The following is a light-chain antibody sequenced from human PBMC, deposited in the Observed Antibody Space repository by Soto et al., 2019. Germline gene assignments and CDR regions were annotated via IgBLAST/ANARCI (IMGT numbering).Light chain of an antibody. J-gene: IGLJ3*02. CDR3: CSYTASDIWV. CDR1: NSDVGGYNF. V-gene: IGLV2-11*01. CDR2: AVS. Sequence: HSVLTQPRSVSGSPRQSVTISCTGTNSDVGGYNFVSWYQQLPGKAPKLMISAVSQRPSGVPDRFSGSKSGNTASLTISGLQADDEADYFCCSYTASDIWVFGGGTKVTVL.